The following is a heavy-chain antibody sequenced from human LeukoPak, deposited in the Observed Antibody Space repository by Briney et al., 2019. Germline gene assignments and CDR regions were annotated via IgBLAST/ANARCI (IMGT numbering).Heavy chain of an antibody. CDR2: IYSGGFT. CDR1: GFNISSNY. Sequence: GGSLRLSCAASGFNISSNYMSWVRQAPGQGLEWVSVIYSGGFTDYADSVRGRFTISRDNSKNTLYLQMNRLRADDTGVYYCARGDDYNGMDVWGQGTMGTVSS. J-gene: IGHJ6*01. V-gene: IGHV3-53*01. CDR3: ARGDDYNGMDV. D-gene: IGHD2-21*02.